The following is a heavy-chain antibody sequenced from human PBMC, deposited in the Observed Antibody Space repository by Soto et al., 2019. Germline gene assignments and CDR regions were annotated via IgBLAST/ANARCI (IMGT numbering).Heavy chain of an antibody. CDR3: AHRRKVDGVWSTCDY. CDR1: GFSLRTYGMA. CDR2: AYWDDDK. J-gene: IGHJ4*02. D-gene: IGHD2-8*01. V-gene: IGHV2-5*02. Sequence: QITLKESGPALVKPTQTLTLTCTFSGFSLRTYGMAVGWIRQPPGKALEWLALAYWDDDKHYSPSLQSRLTITMDTSKSQVVLTTTIMDPVDTATYYCAHRRKVDGVWSTCDYWGQRILVTVSS.